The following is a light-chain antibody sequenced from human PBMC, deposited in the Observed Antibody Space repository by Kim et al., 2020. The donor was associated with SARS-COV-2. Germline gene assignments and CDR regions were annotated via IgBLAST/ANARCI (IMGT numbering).Light chain of an antibody. J-gene: IGKJ1*01. CDR3: QQTYSTSWT. CDR1: QSISSS. CDR2: AAS. V-gene: IGKV1-39*01. Sequence: ASVGDRVTITCRASQSISSSLNWYQQKPGKIPNLLIYAASTLQSGVPSRFSGSGSGTDFTLIISSLQPEDFATYYCQQTYSTSWTFGQGTKVDIK.